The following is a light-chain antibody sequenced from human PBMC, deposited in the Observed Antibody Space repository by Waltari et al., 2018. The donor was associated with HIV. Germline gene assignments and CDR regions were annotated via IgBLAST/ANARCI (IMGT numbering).Light chain of an antibody. CDR1: QSVTNK. CDR2: DAS. CDR3: QQSYSSPLT. Sequence: DIQMTQSPSSLSALVGDSVAITCRASQSVTNKVNWYQQRPGQAPKLLIYDASTLHSGVPFRFGGGGSETAFTLTIAGLQADYFATYFCQQSYSSPLTFGPGTTV. J-gene: IGKJ3*01. V-gene: IGKV1-39*01.